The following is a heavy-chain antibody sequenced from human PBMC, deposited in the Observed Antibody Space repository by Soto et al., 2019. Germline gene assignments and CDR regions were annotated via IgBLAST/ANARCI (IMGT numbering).Heavy chain of an antibody. Sequence: GESLKISCKVSGYSFTSYWISWVRQMPGKGLEWMGRIDPGDSETNYSPSFQGHVTISADKSISTAYVQWSSLKASDTAMYYCARGESRSYHWYGDAFDIWGQGTKVTVSS. CDR3: ARGESRSYHWYGDAFDI. CDR1: GYSFTSYW. J-gene: IGHJ3*02. CDR2: IDPGDSET. D-gene: IGHD3-16*02. V-gene: IGHV5-10-1*01.